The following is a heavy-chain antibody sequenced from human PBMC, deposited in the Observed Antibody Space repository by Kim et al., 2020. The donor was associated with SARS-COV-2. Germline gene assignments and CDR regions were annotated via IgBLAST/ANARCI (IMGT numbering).Heavy chain of an antibody. Sequence: GRFTISRDNAKNSLYLQMNSLRAEDTAVYYCARDSPDYYDSSGYYRGGVYWGQGTLVTVSS. CDR3: ARDSPDYYDSSGYYRGGVY. D-gene: IGHD3-22*01. V-gene: IGHV3-11*06. J-gene: IGHJ4*02.